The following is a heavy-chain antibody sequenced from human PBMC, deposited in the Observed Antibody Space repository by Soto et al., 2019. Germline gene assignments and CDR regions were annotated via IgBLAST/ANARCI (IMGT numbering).Heavy chain of an antibody. D-gene: IGHD6-13*01. Sequence: QVQLQQSGPGLVKPSQTLSLTCAISGDSLFTNGVAWNWIRLSPSRGLEWLGRTYYRSKWSNDYAISLKSRITIIPDTSTTQFSLQLTSVTPEDTAVYFCARGRHSSFDIWGQGTMVTVSS. CDR1: GDSLFTNGVA. V-gene: IGHV6-1*01. J-gene: IGHJ3*02. CDR2: TYYRSKWSN. CDR3: ARGRHSSFDI.